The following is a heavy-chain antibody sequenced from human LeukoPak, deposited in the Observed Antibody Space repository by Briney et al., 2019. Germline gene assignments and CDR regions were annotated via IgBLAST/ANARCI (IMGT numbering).Heavy chain of an antibody. J-gene: IGHJ4*02. CDR3: ARDGLTIFGVVTL. CDR2: ISGSGGNT. D-gene: IGHD3-3*01. CDR1: GFTFSSYA. Sequence: GGSLRLSCAASGFTFSSYAMSWVRQAPGKGLEWVSGISGSGGNTYYADSVKGRFTISRDNAKNSLYLQMNSLRGEDTAVYYCARDGLTIFGVVTLWGQGTLVTVSS. V-gene: IGHV3-23*01.